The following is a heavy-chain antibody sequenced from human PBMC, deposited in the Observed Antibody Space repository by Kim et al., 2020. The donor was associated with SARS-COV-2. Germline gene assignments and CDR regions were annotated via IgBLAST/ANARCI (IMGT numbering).Heavy chain of an antibody. CDR3: TRVPGTTLDFWDAFDI. Sequence: GGSLRLSCAASGFTFSGSAMHWVRQASGKGLEWVGRIRSKANSYATAYAASVKGRFTISRDDSKTTAYLQMNSLKTEDTAVYYCTRVPGTTLDFWDAFDIWGHGTMVTVSS. J-gene: IGHJ3*02. CDR2: IRSKANSYAT. D-gene: IGHD1-1*01. V-gene: IGHV3-73*01. CDR1: GFTFSGSA.